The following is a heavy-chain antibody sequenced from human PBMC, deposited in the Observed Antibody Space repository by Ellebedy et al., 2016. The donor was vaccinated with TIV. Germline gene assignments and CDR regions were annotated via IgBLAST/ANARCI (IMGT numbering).Heavy chain of an antibody. Sequence: PGGSLRLSCAASGFTFNNYAMSWVRQAPGKGLEWVSGISATGGSTHNADSVRGRFTISRDNSKKTLYLQMNSLRAEDTAVYYCARDRGYNSGWYYGGSEGWFDPWGQGTLVTVSS. D-gene: IGHD6-19*01. V-gene: IGHV3-23*01. CDR3: ARDRGYNSGWYYGGSEGWFDP. CDR2: ISATGGST. J-gene: IGHJ5*02. CDR1: GFTFNNYA.